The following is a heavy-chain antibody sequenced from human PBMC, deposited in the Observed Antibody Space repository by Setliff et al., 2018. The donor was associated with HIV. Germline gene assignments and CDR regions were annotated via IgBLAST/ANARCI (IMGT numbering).Heavy chain of an antibody. J-gene: IGHJ3*02. Sequence: CAASGFTFSSYGMHWVRQAPGKGLEWVAFIRYDGSNKYYADSVKGRFTISRDNSKNTMFLQMNSLRVEDTAIYYCAKMHTAMDPDTFDIWGQGTMVTVSS. V-gene: IGHV3-30*02. CDR1: GFTFSSYG. CDR2: IRYDGSNK. CDR3: AKMHTAMDPDTFDI. D-gene: IGHD5-18*01.